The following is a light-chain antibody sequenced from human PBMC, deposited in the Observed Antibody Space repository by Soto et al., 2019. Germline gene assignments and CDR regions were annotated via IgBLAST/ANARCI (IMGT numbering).Light chain of an antibody. CDR2: GAS. CDR1: QSVSSTY. CDR3: QQYCTSRRGT. Sequence: EIVLTQSPGTLSLSPGERATLSCRASQSVSSTYLAWYQQKPGQAPRLLIYGASTRATDIPDRFSASGSGTDFSLTISRLEPEDFAVYYCQQYCTSRRGTFGQGTKVEIK. V-gene: IGKV3-20*01. J-gene: IGKJ1*01.